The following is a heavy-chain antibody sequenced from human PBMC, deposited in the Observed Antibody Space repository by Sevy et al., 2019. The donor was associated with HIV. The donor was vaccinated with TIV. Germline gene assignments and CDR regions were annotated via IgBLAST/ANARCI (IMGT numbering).Heavy chain of an antibody. CDR1: GRSFSDYSDYS. CDR2: VNHVGST. CDR3: ARSTGGGNFDY. V-gene: IGHV4-34*01. D-gene: IGHD2-15*01. J-gene: IGHJ4*02. Sequence: SETLSITCAVYGRSFSDYSDYSWSWIRQRPEKGLEWIGEVNHVGSTNNSPSLKSRVSISLDMSKSQISLKLTSVTAADTAVYYCARSTGGGNFDYWGQGTLVTVSS.